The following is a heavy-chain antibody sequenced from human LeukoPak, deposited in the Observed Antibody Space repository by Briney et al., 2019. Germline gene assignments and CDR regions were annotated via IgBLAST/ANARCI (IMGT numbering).Heavy chain of an antibody. Sequence: GGSLRLSCVVSGFTFSSYSMNWVRQAPGKGLEWVSYIDARSGIVYYADSVQGRFTISRDDAKDSVFLQMNSLRVDDTAVYYCARTYDFGRGPPGDAFDNWGQGTLVTVPS. CDR3: ARTYDFGRGPPGDAFDN. V-gene: IGHV3-48*01. CDR1: GFTFSSYS. CDR2: IDARSGIV. J-gene: IGHJ3*02. D-gene: IGHD3-3*01.